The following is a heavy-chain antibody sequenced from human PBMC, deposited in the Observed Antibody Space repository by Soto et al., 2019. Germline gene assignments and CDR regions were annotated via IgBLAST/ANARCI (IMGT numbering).Heavy chain of an antibody. Sequence: GGSLRLSCAASGFTFSSYGMHWVRQAPGKGLEWVAVISYDGGTTDYAAPVKGRFTISRDDSKNTLYLQMNSLKTEDTAVYYCTTDPRIAVADYWGQGTLVTVSS. CDR3: TTDPRIAVADY. CDR2: ISYDGGTT. V-gene: IGHV3-15*01. D-gene: IGHD6-19*01. J-gene: IGHJ4*02. CDR1: GFTFSSYG.